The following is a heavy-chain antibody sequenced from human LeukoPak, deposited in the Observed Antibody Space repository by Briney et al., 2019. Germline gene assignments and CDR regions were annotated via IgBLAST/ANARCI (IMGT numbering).Heavy chain of an antibody. CDR3: ARESGAGIAAA. CDR1: GGSISSGSYY. V-gene: IGHV4-61*01. J-gene: IGHJ4*02. Sequence: SETLSLTCTVSGGSISSGSYYWSWIRQPPGKGLEWIGYIYYSGSTNYNPSLKSRVTISVDTSKNQFSLKLSSVTAADTAVYYCARESGAGIAAAWGQGTLVTVSS. D-gene: IGHD6-13*01. CDR2: IYYSGST.